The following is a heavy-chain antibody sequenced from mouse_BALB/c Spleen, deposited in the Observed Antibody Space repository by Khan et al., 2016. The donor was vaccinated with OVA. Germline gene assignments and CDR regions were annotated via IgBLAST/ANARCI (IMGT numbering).Heavy chain of an antibody. D-gene: IGHD2-3*01. CDR2: IYPGSVNA. Sequence: VELVESGPELVKPGASVKMSCKASGYTFTYYVITWVKQRTGQGLEWIGEIYPGSVNAYYNERFKGKATLTADKSSNTTHMQLSSLTSEDSAVYFCARGDGYYVYFDYWGQGTTLTVSS. V-gene: IGHV1-81*01. CDR3: ARGDGYYVYFDY. J-gene: IGHJ2*01. CDR1: GYTFTYYV.